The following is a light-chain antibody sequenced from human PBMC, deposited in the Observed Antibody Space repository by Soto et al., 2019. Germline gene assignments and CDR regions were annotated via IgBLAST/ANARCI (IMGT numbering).Light chain of an antibody. J-gene: IGKJ1*01. CDR3: QQYGSSPQT. CDR1: QSVSSSY. Sequence: EIVLTQSPGTLSLSPGERATLSCRAIQSVSSSYLAWYQQKPGRAPRLLIYGASIRATGIPDRFSGSGSGTDFTLSISRLEPEDFAVYYCQQYGSSPQTFGQGTKVDIK. CDR2: GAS. V-gene: IGKV3-20*01.